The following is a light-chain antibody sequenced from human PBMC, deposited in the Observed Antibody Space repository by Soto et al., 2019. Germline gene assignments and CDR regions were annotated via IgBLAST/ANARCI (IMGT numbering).Light chain of an antibody. CDR1: QSTSSY. J-gene: IGKJ1*01. Sequence: DIQMTQSPSTLSASVGRSVTITCRASQSTSSYLAWYQQKPGKAPKLLIYRASSLENGLPSRFSGSGSGTEFSLTISSLQPDDFATYYCQQYSSHSTFGPGTKVDIK. CDR2: RAS. CDR3: QQYSSHST. V-gene: IGKV1-5*03.